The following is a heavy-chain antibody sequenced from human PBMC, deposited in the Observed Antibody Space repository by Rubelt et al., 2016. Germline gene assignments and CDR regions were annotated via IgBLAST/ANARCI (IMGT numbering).Heavy chain of an antibody. V-gene: IGHV3-74*01. J-gene: IGHJ4*02. Sequence: GKGLVWVSRINSDGSTTSYADSVKGRFTISRDDAKNTLYLQMNSLRAEDTAVYYCAKIFDGGNSRPPYSWGQGTLVTVSS. D-gene: IGHD4-23*01. CDR2: INSDGSTT. CDR3: AKIFDGGNSRPPYS.